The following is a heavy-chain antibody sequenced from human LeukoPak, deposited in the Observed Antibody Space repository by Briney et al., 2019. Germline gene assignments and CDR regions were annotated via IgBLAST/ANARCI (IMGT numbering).Heavy chain of an antibody. Sequence: PGGSLRLSCAASGFTFSSYAMSWVRQAPGKGLEWVSTISGSAGSTYYADSVKGRFTISRDNSKNTLYLQMNSLRDEDTAVYYCARGGSSSWYGDFDYWGQGTLVTVSS. J-gene: IGHJ4*02. D-gene: IGHD6-13*01. CDR3: ARGGSSSWYGDFDY. CDR2: ISGSAGST. CDR1: GFTFSSYA. V-gene: IGHV3-23*01.